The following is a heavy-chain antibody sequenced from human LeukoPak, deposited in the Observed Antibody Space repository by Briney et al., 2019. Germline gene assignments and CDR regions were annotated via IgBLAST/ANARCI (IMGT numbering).Heavy chain of an antibody. D-gene: IGHD3-3*01. J-gene: IGHJ4*02. CDR3: ASNGADFWSGYYITYFDY. CDR1: GFTFSSYA. V-gene: IGHV3-23*01. CDR2: ISGSGGST. Sequence: GGSLRLSCAASGFTFSSYAMSWVRQAPGKGLKWVSAISGSGGSTYYADSVKGRFTISRDNSKNTLYLQMNSLRAEDTAVYYCASNGADFWSGYYITYFDYWGQGTLVTVSS.